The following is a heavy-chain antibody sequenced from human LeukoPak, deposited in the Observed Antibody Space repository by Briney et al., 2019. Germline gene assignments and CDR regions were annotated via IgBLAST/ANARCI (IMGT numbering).Heavy chain of an antibody. CDR3: ARSSASPGYWDN. Sequence: PSETLSLTCTVSGGSISSYYWSWIRQPPGKGLEWIGYIYYSGSTNYNPSLKSRVTISVDTSNNQFSLKLTSVTAADTAVYYCARSSASPGYWDNWGQGTLVAVSS. V-gene: IGHV4-59*01. J-gene: IGHJ4*02. CDR1: GGSISSYY. CDR2: IYYSGST. D-gene: IGHD3-22*01.